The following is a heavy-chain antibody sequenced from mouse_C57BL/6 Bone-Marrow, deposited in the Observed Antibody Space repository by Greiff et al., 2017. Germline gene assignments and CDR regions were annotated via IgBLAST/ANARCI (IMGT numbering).Heavy chain of an antibody. CDR2: IYPGDGDT. Sequence: QVQLLQSGPELVKPGASVKISCKASGYAFSSSWMNWVKQRPGKGLEWIGRIYPGDGDTNYNGKFKGKVTLTADKSSSTAYMQLSSLTTEDAAVYFCARRGLRMMDYWGQGTSVTVSS. D-gene: IGHD1-1*01. CDR1: GYAFSSSW. V-gene: IGHV1-82*01. J-gene: IGHJ4*01. CDR3: ARRGLRMMDY.